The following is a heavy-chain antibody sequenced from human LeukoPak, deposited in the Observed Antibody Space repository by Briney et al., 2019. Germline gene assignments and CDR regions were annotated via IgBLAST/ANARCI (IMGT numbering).Heavy chain of an antibody. CDR1: GFTFSSYA. Sequence: PGGSLRLSCAASGFTFSSYAMSWVRQSPGKGLEWVSAISGGGGSTYYADSVKGRFTISRDNSKNTLYLQMNSLRAEDTAVYYCAKFYGISTGYFDCWGQGTLVTVSS. CDR2: ISGGGGST. J-gene: IGHJ4*02. V-gene: IGHV3-23*01. D-gene: IGHD3-9*01. CDR3: AKFYGISTGYFDC.